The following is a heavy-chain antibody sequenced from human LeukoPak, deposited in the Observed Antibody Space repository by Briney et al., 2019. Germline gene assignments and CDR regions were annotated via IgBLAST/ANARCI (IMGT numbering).Heavy chain of an antibody. CDR1: GFTFTSYA. CDR2: LTGDGNT. J-gene: IGHJ4*02. CDR3: AKVKWKLIGYFDY. Sequence: GGSLRLSCAASGFTFTSYAMSWVRQAPGRGLEWVSVLTGDGNTYYADSVKGRFTNSRDDSKNTLFLQMNSLRAEDTAVYFCAKVKWKLIGYFDYWGQGTLVTVSS. D-gene: IGHD1-20*01. V-gene: IGHV3-23*01.